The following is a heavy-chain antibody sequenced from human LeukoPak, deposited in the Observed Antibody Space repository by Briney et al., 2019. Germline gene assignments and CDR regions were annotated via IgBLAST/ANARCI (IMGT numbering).Heavy chain of an antibody. J-gene: IGHJ4*02. CDR2: INPNSGGT. D-gene: IGHD6-19*01. CDR3: ARGRGLAVAGRYYFDY. CDR1: GYTFTGYY. Sequence: WASVKVSCKASGYTFTGYYMHWVRQAPGQGLEWMGWINPNSGGTNYAQKFQGRVTMTRDTSISTAYMELSRLRSDDTAVYYCARGRGLAVAGRYYFDYWGQGTLVTVSS. V-gene: IGHV1-2*02.